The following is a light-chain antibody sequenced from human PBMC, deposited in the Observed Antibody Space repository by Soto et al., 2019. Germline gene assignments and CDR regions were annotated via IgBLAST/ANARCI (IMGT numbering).Light chain of an antibody. J-gene: IGLJ2*01. CDR2: EVS. Sequence: QSALTQPASVSGSPGQSITISCTGTSSDVGGYNYVSWYQQHPGKAPKLMIYEVSNRPSGVSNRFSGSKSGNTASLTISGLQAEDEADDYCSSYTSSSTPTVVFGGGTKLTVL. CDR3: SSYTSSSTPTVV. V-gene: IGLV2-14*01. CDR1: SSDVGGYNY.